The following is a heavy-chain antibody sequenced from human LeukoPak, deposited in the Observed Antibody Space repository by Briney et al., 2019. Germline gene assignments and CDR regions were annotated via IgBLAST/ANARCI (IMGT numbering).Heavy chain of an antibody. Sequence: SETLSLTCAVYGGSFSSYYWGWIRQPPGKGLEWIGSIYYSGSTYYNPSLKSRVTISVDTSKNQFSLKLSSVTAADTAVYYCAKTAIGWFDPWGQGTLVTVSS. CDR1: GGSFSSYY. J-gene: IGHJ5*02. CDR2: IYYSGST. V-gene: IGHV4-39*01. CDR3: AKTAIGWFDP. D-gene: IGHD2-21*02.